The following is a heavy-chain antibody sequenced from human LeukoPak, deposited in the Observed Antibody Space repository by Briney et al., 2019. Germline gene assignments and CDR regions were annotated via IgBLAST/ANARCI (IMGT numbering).Heavy chain of an antibody. CDR2: INPNSGGT. CDR1: GYTFTGYY. J-gene: IGHJ5*02. D-gene: IGHD3-10*01. Sequence: GASVKVSCKASGYTFTGYYMHWVRQAPGQGLEWMGWINPNSGGTNYAQKFRGRVTMTRDTSIRTAYMELTRLRSDDTAVYYCARIGDHYYGSGSYQSPNWFDPWGQGTLVTVSS. CDR3: ARIGDHYYGSGSYQSPNWFDP. V-gene: IGHV1-2*02.